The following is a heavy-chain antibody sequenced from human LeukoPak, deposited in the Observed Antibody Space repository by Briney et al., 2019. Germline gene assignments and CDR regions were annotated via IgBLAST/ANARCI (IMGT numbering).Heavy chain of an antibody. J-gene: IGHJ4*02. CDR2: IKGDERST. Sequence: GGSLRLSCAASGFTFSSYWLHWVRQAPGKGLVWVSRIKGDERSTNYADSVKGRFTISRDNAKNTVYLQMNSLRAEDTAVYYCAKDLVRFQSSSWPHDYWGQGTLVTVSS. D-gene: IGHD6-13*01. V-gene: IGHV3-74*01. CDR3: AKDLVRFQSSSWPHDY. CDR1: GFTFSSYW.